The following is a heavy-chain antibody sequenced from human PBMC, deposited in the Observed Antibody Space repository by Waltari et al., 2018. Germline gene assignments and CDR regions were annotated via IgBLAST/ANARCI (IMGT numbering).Heavy chain of an antibody. CDR1: GGPLTSNRHY. V-gene: IGHV4-39*01. D-gene: IGHD3-16*01. CDR2: ISYSGAP. CDR3: ATYIGASIGTAAFDV. J-gene: IGHJ3*01. Sequence: QLHLQESGPGLVKPSDPLSVTCSVSGGPLTSNRHYWAWIRQPPGKGLEWTATISYSGAPYNNPSHKSRVTISVDTSKNQFSLKLSSVTAADTAVYYCATYIGASIGTAAFDVWGQGTMVTVSS.